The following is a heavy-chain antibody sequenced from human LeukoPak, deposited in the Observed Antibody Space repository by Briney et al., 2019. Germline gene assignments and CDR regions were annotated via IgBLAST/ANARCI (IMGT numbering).Heavy chain of an antibody. D-gene: IGHD2/OR15-2a*01. J-gene: IGHJ4*02. Sequence: PSETLSLTCTVSGGSITSSTYYWGWVRQPPGKGLEWIGHMYYTGSTYHNPSLKSRVTTSVDTSKKQFSLKLTSVTAADTAVYYCARLSMHTLGGARSGFDYWGQGTLVTVSS. V-gene: IGHV4-39*01. CDR1: GGSITSSTYY. CDR2: MYYTGST. CDR3: ARLSMHTLGGARSGFDY.